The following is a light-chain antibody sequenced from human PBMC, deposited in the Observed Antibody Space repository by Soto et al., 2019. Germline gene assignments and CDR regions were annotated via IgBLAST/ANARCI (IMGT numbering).Light chain of an antibody. V-gene: IGKV3-20*01. Sequence: EIVLTQSPGTLSLSPGERATLSCRASQSVSRSYLAWYQQKPGQAPRLLIYGASSRATGIPDSFSGSGSGTDFTLTISRLEPEDFAVYYCQQYGSSPLTFGGGTKVEIK. CDR3: QQYGSSPLT. CDR2: GAS. J-gene: IGKJ4*01. CDR1: QSVSRSY.